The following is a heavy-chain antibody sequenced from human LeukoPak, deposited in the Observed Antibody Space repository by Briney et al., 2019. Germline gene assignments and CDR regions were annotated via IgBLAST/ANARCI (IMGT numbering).Heavy chain of an antibody. J-gene: IGHJ5*02. CDR1: GYTFTNYG. CDR2: ISADNGNT. V-gene: IGHV1-18*01. Sequence: ASVKVSCKASGYTFTNYGISWVRQAPGQGLEWMGWISADNGNTYYTQNFQGRVSMTTDTSTNTVYMELSSLRSDDSAIYYCARGLKSGSYYGWFDPWGQGTLVSVSS. CDR3: ARGLKSGSYYGWFDP. D-gene: IGHD3-10*01.